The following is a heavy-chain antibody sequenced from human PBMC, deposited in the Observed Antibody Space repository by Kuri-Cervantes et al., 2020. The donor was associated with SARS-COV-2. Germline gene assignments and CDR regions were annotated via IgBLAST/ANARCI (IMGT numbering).Heavy chain of an antibody. CDR2: ISGSGGST. J-gene: IGHJ4*01. V-gene: IGHV3-23*01. CDR3: ARVGRKKVAGTPIDY. CDR1: GFTFSSYA. Sequence: GGSLRLSCAASGFTFSSYAMSWVRQAPGKGLEWFSAISGSGGSTYYADSVKGRFTISRDNSKNTLYLQMNSLRAEDTTVYYCARVGRKKVAGTPIDYWGQGTLVTVSS. D-gene: IGHD6-19*01.